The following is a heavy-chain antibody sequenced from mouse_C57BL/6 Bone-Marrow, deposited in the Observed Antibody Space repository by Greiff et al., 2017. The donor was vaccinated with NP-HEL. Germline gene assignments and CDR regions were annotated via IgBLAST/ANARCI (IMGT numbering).Heavy chain of an antibody. CDR3: TRGLPWFAY. D-gene: IGHD3-1*01. Sequence: EVQGVESGEGLVKPGGSLKLSCAASGFTFSSYAMSWVRQTPEKRLEWVAYISSGADYIYYADTVKGRFTISRDNARNTLYLQMSSLKSEDTAMYYCTRGLPWFAYWGQGTLVTVSA. CDR2: ISSGADYI. J-gene: IGHJ3*01. CDR1: GFTFSSYA. V-gene: IGHV5-9-1*02.